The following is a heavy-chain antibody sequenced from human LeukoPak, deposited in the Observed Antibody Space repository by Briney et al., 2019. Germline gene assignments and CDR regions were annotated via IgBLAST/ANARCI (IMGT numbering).Heavy chain of an antibody. Sequence: GGSLRLSCAAYGFTVSSYYMNWVRQAPGKELEWVSVIYTGGGRYYADFEGGRITISRENAKNSLYLQMNSLRAEDTAVYYCARDYGGSSPFDYWGQGTLVTVSS. J-gene: IGHJ4*02. V-gene: IGHV3-53*01. CDR2: IYTGGGR. D-gene: IGHD4-23*01. CDR3: ARDYGGSSPFDY. CDR1: GFTVSSYY.